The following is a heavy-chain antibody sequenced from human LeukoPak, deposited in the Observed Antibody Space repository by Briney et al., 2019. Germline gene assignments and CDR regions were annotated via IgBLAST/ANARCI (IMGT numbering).Heavy chain of an antibody. CDR1: GFTFSKAW. J-gene: IGHJ4*02. V-gene: IGHV3-15*01. CDR3: TTVGYDYDSSGYEGLDY. CDR2: IKSKTDGGTT. Sequence: GGSLRLSCAASGFTFSKAWMSWVRQAPGKGLEWVGRIKSKTDGGTTDYAEPVKGRFTISRDDSKNTLYLQMNSLKTADTAVYYCTTVGYDYDSSGYEGLDYWGQGTLVTVSS. D-gene: IGHD3-22*01.